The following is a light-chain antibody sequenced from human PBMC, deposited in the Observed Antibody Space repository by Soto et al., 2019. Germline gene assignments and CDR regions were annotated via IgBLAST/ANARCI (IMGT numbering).Light chain of an antibody. CDR3: QQTYKIPLT. J-gene: IGKJ4*01. Sequence: DIQMTQSPSSLSASVGDRVTITCRASQTISNYVNWYQQELGEAPKLLIHAASSLQGGVPSRFSGSGSGTDFTLTISNLQPEDFATYYCQQTYKIPLTFGGGTKVEI. CDR2: AAS. V-gene: IGKV1-39*01. CDR1: QTISNY.